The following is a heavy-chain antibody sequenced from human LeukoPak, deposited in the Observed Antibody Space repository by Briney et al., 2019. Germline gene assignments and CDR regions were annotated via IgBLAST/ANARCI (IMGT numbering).Heavy chain of an antibody. J-gene: IGHJ6*03. CDR3: ARGKGLPTLGYYYYYMDV. D-gene: IGHD5-12*01. CDR1: GFNVSSNY. CDR2: IYSGGST. Sequence: PGGSLRLSCAASGFNVSSNYMSWVRQAPGKGPEWVSVIYSGGSTYYADSVKGRFTISRDNSKNTLYLQMNSLRAEDTAVYYCARGKGLPTLGYYYYYMDVWGKGTTVTVSS. V-gene: IGHV3-53*01.